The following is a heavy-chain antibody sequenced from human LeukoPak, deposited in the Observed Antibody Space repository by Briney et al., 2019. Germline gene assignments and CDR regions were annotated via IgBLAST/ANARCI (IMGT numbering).Heavy chain of an antibody. J-gene: IGHJ2*01. Sequence: SETLSLTCTVSGGSISSYYWSWIRQPPGKGLEWIGSIYYSGSTYYNPSLKSRVTISVDTSKNQFSLKLSSVTAADTAVYYCARTQRYFDLWGRGTLVTVSS. V-gene: IGHV4-59*12. CDR3: ARTQRYFDL. CDR2: IYYSGST. CDR1: GGSISSYY.